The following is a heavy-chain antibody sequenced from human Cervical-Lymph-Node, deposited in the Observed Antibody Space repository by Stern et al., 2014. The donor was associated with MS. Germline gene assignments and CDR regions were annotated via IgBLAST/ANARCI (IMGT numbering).Heavy chain of an antibody. D-gene: IGHD1-26*01. CDR3: AKGGSGSYLD. Sequence: VQLVESGGGVVQPGRSLRLSCAASGFVFRRYALHWVRPAPGKALEWVALISYDGRDKYYTDSVKGRFTVSRDNSNNTVDLEMNSLRLEDTAVYYCAKGGSGSYLDWGQGSLVTVSS. V-gene: IGHV3-30*04. J-gene: IGHJ4*02. CDR2: ISYDGRDK. CDR1: GFVFRRYA.